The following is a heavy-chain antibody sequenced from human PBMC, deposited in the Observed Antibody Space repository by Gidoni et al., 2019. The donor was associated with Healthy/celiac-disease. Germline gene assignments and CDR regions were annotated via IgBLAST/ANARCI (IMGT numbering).Heavy chain of an antibody. CDR2: IYHSGST. CDR3: ARGVGAAGTYYYYGMDV. J-gene: IGHJ6*02. D-gene: IGHD6-13*01. CDR1: GGATSSSNW. Sequence: QVQLQESGPGLVKPSGTLSLTCAVSGGATSSSNWWSWVRQPPGKGLEWIGEIYHSGSTNSNPSLKSRVTISVDKSKNQFSLKLSSVTAADTAVYYCARGVGAAGTYYYYGMDVWGQGTTVTVSS. V-gene: IGHV4-4*02.